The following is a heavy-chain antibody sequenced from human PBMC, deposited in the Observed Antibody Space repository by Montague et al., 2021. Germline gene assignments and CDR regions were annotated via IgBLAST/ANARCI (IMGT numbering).Heavy chain of an antibody. V-gene: IGHV4-59*01. CDR3: ARQGFYESGGFFI. CDR1: SDSINGLS. D-gene: IGHD3-22*01. J-gene: IGHJ4*02. Sequence: SETLSLTCSVSSDSINGLSWGWIRQPPGKGLEWIGSVFYSGDTNXNPSLKSRVTMSADTSKNQVSLKVNSVTAADTAVYYCARQGFYESGGFFIWGLGTLVTVSS. CDR2: VFYSGDT.